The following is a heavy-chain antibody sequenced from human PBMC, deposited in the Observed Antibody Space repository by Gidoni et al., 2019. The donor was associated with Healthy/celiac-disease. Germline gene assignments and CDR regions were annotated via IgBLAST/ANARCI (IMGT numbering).Heavy chain of an antibody. CDR2: ISWNSGSI. CDR1: GSTFDDYA. J-gene: IGHJ4*02. CDR3: AKGEPGLMLDY. Sequence: EVQLVEHGGVLVRPGRSLRLSCAASGSTFDDYAMHWVRQAPGKGLEWVSGISWNSGSIGYADSVKGRFTISRDNAKNSLYLQMNSLRAEDTALYYCAKGEPGLMLDYWGQGTLVTVSS. D-gene: IGHD2-8*01. V-gene: IGHV3-9*01.